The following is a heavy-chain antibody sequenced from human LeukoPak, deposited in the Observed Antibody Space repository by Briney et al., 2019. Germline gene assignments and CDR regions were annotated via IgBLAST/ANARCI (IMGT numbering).Heavy chain of an antibody. CDR2: IYYSGST. V-gene: IGHV4-59*01. CDR3: ARGGTAAQFDY. D-gene: IGHD6-13*01. Sequence: SETLSLTCTVSGGSISSYYWSWIRQPPGKGLEWVGYIYYSGSTNYNPSLKRRVTISVEKSKNQFSLKLSSVTAADTAVYYCARGGTAAQFDYWGQGTLVTVSS. CDR1: GGSISSYY. J-gene: IGHJ4*02.